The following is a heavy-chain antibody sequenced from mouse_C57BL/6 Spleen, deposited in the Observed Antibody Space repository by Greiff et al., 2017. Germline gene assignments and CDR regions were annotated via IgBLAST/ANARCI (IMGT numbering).Heavy chain of an antibody. V-gene: IGHV1-80*01. CDR2: IYPGDGDT. CDR1: GYAFSSYW. Sequence: QVQLQQSGAELVKPGASVKISCKASGYAFSSYWMNWVKQRPGQGLEWIGQIYPGDGDTNYNGKFKGKATLTADKSSSTAYMQLSRLTSEDSAVYFCAAITTGYYCAMDYWGQGTSGTVSA. CDR3: AAITTGYYCAMDY. J-gene: IGHJ4*01. D-gene: IGHD1-1*01.